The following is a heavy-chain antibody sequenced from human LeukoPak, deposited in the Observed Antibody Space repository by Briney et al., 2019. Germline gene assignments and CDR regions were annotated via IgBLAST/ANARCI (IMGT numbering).Heavy chain of an antibody. V-gene: IGHV3-23*01. CDR1: GFTFSSYA. Sequence: GGSLRLSCAASGFTFSSYAMSWVRQAPGEGLEWVLAISGSGGSTYYADSVKGRFTISRDNAKNTLYLQMNSLRAEDTAVYYCARVERSPYYYGMDVWGQGTTVTVSS. J-gene: IGHJ6*02. CDR3: ARVERSPYYYGMDV. CDR2: ISGSGGST. D-gene: IGHD5-24*01.